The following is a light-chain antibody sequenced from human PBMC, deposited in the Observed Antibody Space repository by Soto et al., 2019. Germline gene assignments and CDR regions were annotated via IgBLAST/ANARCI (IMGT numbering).Light chain of an antibody. J-gene: IGLJ3*02. CDR1: SSDVGTYDL. V-gene: IGLV2-23*01. Sequence: QSALTQPASVSGSPGQSITISCTGTSSDVGTYDLVSWYQHHPGAAPKLMIYEATRRPSGMSNRFSGSKSGNTASLTISGLQAEDEADYYCCSFAGSNSWVFGGGTQLTVL. CDR2: EAT. CDR3: CSFAGSNSWV.